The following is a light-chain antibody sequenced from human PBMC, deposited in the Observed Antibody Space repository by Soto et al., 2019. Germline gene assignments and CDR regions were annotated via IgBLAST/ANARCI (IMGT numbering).Light chain of an antibody. CDR1: QDVSSY. CDR2: EAS. CDR3: QQSYGSPPLT. V-gene: IGKV1-39*01. Sequence: DIQLTQSPSPLSASVGDRVYITCRTSQDVSSYLNWYQAKPGKAPKLLVYEASTLESGVPSRFSGSGAGTDFNLTISSLRPENSGPYCIQQSYGSPPLTLGPGTRVQI. J-gene: IGKJ3*01.